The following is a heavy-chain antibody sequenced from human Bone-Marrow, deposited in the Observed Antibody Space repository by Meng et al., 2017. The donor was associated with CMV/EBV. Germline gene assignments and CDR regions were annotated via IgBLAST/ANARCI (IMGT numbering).Heavy chain of an antibody. Sequence: SEPLSLTCTVSGGSISSYYWSWIRQPPGKGLEWIVYIYYSGSTNYNPSLKSRVTISVDTSKNQFSLKLSSVTAADTAVYYCARVALYYYGSGSPLPETNYYYGMDVWGQGTTVTVSS. CDR1: GGSISSYY. CDR2: IYYSGST. J-gene: IGHJ6*02. D-gene: IGHD3-10*01. CDR3: ARVALYYYGSGSPLPETNYYYGMDV. V-gene: IGHV4-59*01.